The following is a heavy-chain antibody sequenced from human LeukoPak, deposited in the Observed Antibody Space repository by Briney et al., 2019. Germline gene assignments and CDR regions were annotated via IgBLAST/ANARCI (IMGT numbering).Heavy chain of an antibody. V-gene: IGHV4-61*08. J-gene: IGHJ4*02. D-gene: IGHD3-10*01. Sequence: SETLSLTCTVSGGSISSGGYYWRWIRQHPGRGLEWIGYIYYTGSTNYNPSLKSRVTISVDTSNNQFSLKLSSVTAADTAVYYGARHAESGSHERYYFNYWGQGTLVTVPS. CDR1: GGSISSGGYY. CDR3: ARHAESGSHERYYFNY. CDR2: IYYTGST.